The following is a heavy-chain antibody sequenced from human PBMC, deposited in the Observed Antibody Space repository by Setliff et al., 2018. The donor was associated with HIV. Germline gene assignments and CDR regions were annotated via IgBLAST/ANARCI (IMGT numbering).Heavy chain of an antibody. J-gene: IGHJ4*02. CDR1: GFTFKTDA. CDR3: ARDPAMSGWALAD. D-gene: IGHD6-19*01. CDR2: IWYDGSNK. V-gene: IGHV3-33*01. Sequence: PGGSLRLSCAASGFTFKTDAMHWVRQAPGKGLEWVAFIWYDGSNKEYGDSVKGRFTISRDNSKNMVYLEMNNLRGEDSTVYYCARDPAMSGWALADWGQGTQVIVSS.